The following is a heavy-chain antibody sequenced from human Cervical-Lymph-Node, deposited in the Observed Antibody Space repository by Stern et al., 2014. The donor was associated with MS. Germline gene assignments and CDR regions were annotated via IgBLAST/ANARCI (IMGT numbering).Heavy chain of an antibody. V-gene: IGHV3-21*01. CDR1: GFTFSSFS. CDR3: ARVNEGFWYFDL. CDR2: ISSSSNFI. Sequence: EVHLVESGGGLVKPGGSLRVCCADSGFTFSSFSMIWVRQAPGKGLARASSISSSSNFIYYGDSVKGRFTISRDNAKNSLYLQMNSLRAEDTAVYYCARVNEGFWYFDLWGRGTLVTVSS. J-gene: IGHJ2*01.